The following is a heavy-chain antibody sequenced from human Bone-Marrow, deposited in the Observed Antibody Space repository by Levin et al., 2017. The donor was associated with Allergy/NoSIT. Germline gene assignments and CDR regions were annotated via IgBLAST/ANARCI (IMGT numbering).Heavy chain of an antibody. J-gene: IGHJ4*02. CDR2: IVPVLGMT. CDR1: GGTFFSYT. CDR3: ACQVGGDDF. D-gene: IGHD3-16*01. Sequence: GASVKVSCKASGGTFFSYTLSWVRQAPGQGLEWMGRIVPVLGMTNYAQKFQGRVTITADQSTTTTFMELSSLRSEDTAVYYCACQVGGDDFWGQGTLVAVSS. V-gene: IGHV1-69*02.